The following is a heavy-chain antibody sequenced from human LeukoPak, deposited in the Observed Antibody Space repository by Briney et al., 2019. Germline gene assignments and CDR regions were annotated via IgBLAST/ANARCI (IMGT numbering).Heavy chain of an antibody. J-gene: IGHJ4*02. CDR3: AKEADFDY. D-gene: IGHD6-25*01. CDR2: ISYDGSNK. V-gene: IGHV3-30*18. CDR1: GFTFSSYG. Sequence: GRSLRLSCAASGFTFSSYGMHWVRQAPGKGLEWVAVISYDGSNKYYADSVKGRFTISRDNSKNTLYLQTNSLRAEDTAVYYCAKEADFDYWGQGTLVTVSS.